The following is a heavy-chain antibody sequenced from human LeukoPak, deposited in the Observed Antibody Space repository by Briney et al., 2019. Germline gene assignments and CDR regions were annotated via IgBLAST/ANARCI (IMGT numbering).Heavy chain of an antibody. CDR2: ISGSGGST. D-gene: IGHD3-9*01. CDR1: GFTFSSYA. V-gene: IGHV3-23*01. Sequence: GGSLRLSCAASGFTFSSYAMSWVRQAPGKGLEWVSAISGSGGSTYYADSVKGRFTISRDNSKDTLYLQMNSLRAEDTAVYYCARGFYVISHFDYWGQGTLVTVSS. CDR3: ARGFYVISHFDY. J-gene: IGHJ4*02.